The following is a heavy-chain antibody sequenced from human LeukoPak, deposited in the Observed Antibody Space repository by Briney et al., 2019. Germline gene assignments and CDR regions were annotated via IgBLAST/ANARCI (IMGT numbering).Heavy chain of an antibody. CDR3: AREKKSLAAAGTKDY. D-gene: IGHD6-13*01. J-gene: IGHJ4*02. V-gene: IGHV4-59*06. CDR2: IYYSGST. CDR1: DGSITNYD. Sequence: SETLSLTCTVSDGSITNYDWSWVRQHPGKGLEWIAYIYYSGSTYYNPSLKSRLSISIDTSKNQFSLRLSSVTAADTAVYYCAREKKSLAAAGTKDYWGQGTLVTVSS.